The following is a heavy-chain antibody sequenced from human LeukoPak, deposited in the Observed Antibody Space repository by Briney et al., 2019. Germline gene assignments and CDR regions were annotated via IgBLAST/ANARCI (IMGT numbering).Heavy chain of an antibody. Sequence: SGTLSLTCTVSGGSISSSSYYWGWIRQPPGKGLEWIGSIYYSGSTYYNPSLKSRVTISVDTSKNQFSLKLSSVTAADTAVYYCARGEHDYGDSVVFDPWGQGTLVTVSS. CDR1: GGSISSSSYY. D-gene: IGHD4-17*01. V-gene: IGHV4-39*07. CDR2: IYYSGST. CDR3: ARGEHDYGDSVVFDP. J-gene: IGHJ5*02.